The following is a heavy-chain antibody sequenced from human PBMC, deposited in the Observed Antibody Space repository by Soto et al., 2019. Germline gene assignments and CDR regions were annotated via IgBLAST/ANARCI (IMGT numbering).Heavy chain of an antibody. D-gene: IGHD3-9*01. CDR1: GFTFSSYG. Sequence: QVQLVESGGGVVQPGRSLRLSCAASGFTFSSYGMHWVRQAPGKGLEWVAVIWYDGSNKYYADSVKGRFTISRDNSKNXLXXQMNSLRAEDAAVYYCARDRAPDWSRCYYYYGMDVWGQGTTVPVSS. CDR3: ARDRAPDWSRCYYYYGMDV. V-gene: IGHV3-33*01. CDR2: IWYDGSNK. J-gene: IGHJ6*02.